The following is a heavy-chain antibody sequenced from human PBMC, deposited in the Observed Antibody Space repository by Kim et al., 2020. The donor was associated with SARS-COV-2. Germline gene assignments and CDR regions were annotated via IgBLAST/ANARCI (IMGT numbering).Heavy chain of an antibody. CDR2: ISYDGSNK. D-gene: IGHD4-17*01. CDR3: AKDLEGLRWGLGDAFDI. V-gene: IGHV3-30*18. J-gene: IGHJ3*02. CDR1: GFTFSSYG. Sequence: GGSLRLSCAASGFTFSSYGMHWVRQAPGKGLEWVAVISYDGSNKYYADSVKGRFTISGDNSKNTLYLQMNSLRAEDTAVYYCAKDLEGLRWGLGDAFDIWGQGTMVTVSS.